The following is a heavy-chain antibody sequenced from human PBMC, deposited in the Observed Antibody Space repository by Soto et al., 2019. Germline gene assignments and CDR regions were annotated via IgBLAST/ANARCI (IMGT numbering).Heavy chain of an antibody. J-gene: IGHJ4*02. V-gene: IGHV3-74*01. CDR3: ARVGYCARGVCPNFDF. CDR1: GFTFSSYW. D-gene: IGHD2-8*01. CDR2: INSDGSST. Sequence: VQLVESGGGLVQPGGSRRLSCAASGFTFSSYWMHWVRQAPGKGLVWVSRINSDGSSTSYADSVKGRFTISRDNARNTLYLQMNSLRDEDTAVYYCARVGYCARGVCPNFDFWGQGTLVTVSS.